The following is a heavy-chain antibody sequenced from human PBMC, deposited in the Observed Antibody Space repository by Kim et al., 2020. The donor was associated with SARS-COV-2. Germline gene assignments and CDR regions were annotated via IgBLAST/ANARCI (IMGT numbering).Heavy chain of an antibody. CDR3: TTATNSRVGANGMDV. D-gene: IGHD1-26*01. V-gene: IGHV3-15*01. J-gene: IGHJ6*02. Sequence: APVKGRFTISRDDSKNTLYLQMNSLKTEDTAVYYCTTATNSRVGANGMDVWGQGTTVTVSS.